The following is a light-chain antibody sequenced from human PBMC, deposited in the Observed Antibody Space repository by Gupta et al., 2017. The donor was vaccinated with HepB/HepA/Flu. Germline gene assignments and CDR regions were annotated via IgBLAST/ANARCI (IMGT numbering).Light chain of an antibody. CDR2: AAS. J-gene: IGKJ1*01. Sequence: AIQMTQSPSSLPASVGDRVTITCRASQGIRNDLGWYQQKPGKAPKLLIFAASSLQSGVPSRFSGSGSGTDFTLTISSLQPEDFATYYCLQGGTFGQGTKVEIK. CDR1: QGIRND. V-gene: IGKV1-6*01. CDR3: LQGGT.